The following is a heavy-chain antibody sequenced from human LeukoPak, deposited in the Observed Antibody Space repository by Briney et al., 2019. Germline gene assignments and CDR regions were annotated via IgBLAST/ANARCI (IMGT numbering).Heavy chain of an antibody. Sequence: SETLSLTCTVSGGSISSSSYCWGWIRQPPGKGLEWIGSIYYSGSTYYNPSLKSRVTISVDTSKNQFSLKLSSVTAADTAVYYCARDPLNYDSSDRPFDYWGQGTLVTVSS. D-gene: IGHD3-22*01. CDR2: IYYSGST. CDR1: GGSISSSSYC. V-gene: IGHV4-39*07. CDR3: ARDPLNYDSSDRPFDY. J-gene: IGHJ4*02.